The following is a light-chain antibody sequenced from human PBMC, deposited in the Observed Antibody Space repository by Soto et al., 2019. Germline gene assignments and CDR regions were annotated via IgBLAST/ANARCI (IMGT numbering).Light chain of an antibody. Sequence: DIQMTQYPSSRSASVGDRITITCRASQSISSYLNWYQHKPGKAPKLLIYGASTLQSGVPSRFSGSGSGTEFTLTISSLQPEDFATYYCQQLNSYPLTFGGGTKVDIK. CDR3: QQLNSYPLT. CDR2: GAS. CDR1: QSISSY. V-gene: IGKV1-9*01. J-gene: IGKJ4*01.